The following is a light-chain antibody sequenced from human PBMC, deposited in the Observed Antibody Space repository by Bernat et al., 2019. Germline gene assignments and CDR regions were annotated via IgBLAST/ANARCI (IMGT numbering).Light chain of an antibody. CDR1: NIGSKS. CDR3: QVWDSSSVRQRV. Sequence: SYVLTQPPSVSVAPGKTARITCGGNNIGSKSVHWYQQKPGQAPVLVIYYDSDRPSGIPERFSGSNSGNTATLTISRVEAGDEADYYCQVWDSSSVRQRVFGTGTKVTVL. CDR2: YDS. V-gene: IGLV3-21*04. J-gene: IGLJ1*01.